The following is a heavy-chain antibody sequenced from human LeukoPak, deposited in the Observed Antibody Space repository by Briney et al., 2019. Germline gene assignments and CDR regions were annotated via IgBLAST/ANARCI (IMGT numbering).Heavy chain of an antibody. CDR3: ARYGSGTYSFDY. D-gene: IGHD3-10*01. CDR2: IYYSGST. CDR1: GGSISSSNW. Sequence: SETLSLTCAVSGGSISSSNWWSWVRQPPGKGLEWIGYIYYSGSTNSNPSLKSRVTISVDTSKNQFSLKLTSVTAADTAVYYCARYGSGTYSFDYWGQGTLAVVSS. V-gene: IGHV4-4*02. J-gene: IGHJ4*02.